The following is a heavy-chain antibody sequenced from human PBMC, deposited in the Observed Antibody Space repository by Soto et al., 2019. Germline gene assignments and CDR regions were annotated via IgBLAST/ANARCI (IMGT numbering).Heavy chain of an antibody. J-gene: IGHJ4*02. CDR2: INSDGSST. CDR3: ARDVEY. V-gene: IGHV3-74*01. Sequence: EVQLVESGGGLVQPGGSLRLSCEASGFTFSTFWMHWVRQAPGKGLVWVSRINSDGSSTNYADSVKGRVTISRDNAKNMLYLQMNSLRDEDTAVYYCARDVEYWGQGTLVTVSS. CDR1: GFTFSTFW.